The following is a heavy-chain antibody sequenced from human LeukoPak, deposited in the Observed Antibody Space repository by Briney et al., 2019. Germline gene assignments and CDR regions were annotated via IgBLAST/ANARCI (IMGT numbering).Heavy chain of an antibody. CDR1: GFSFSAYW. CDR3: ARFGYVAAVDV. CDR2: INQAGSET. Sequence: PGGSLRLSCAASGFSFSAYWMKWVRQAPGTGLEWVANINQAGSETYYVDPVKGRFSISRDNAKNLVYLQMNSLRAEDTAVYHCARFGYVAAVDVWGQGTPVTVSS. D-gene: IGHD2-15*01. J-gene: IGHJ4*02. V-gene: IGHV3-7*01.